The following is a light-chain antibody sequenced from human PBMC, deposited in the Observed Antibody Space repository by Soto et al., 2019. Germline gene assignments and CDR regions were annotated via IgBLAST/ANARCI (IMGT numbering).Light chain of an antibody. CDR3: QQYSSDST. J-gene: IGKJ1*01. V-gene: IGKV1-5*03. Sequence: DIQMTQSPSTLSASVGDRVIITCLASQSISYWLAWYKQKPGKAPNLLIQNAASLESGVPSRFSGSVSGTEFTLTISRLQPDDFATYYCQQYSSDSTFGHGTQVEAK. CDR2: NAA. CDR1: QSISYW.